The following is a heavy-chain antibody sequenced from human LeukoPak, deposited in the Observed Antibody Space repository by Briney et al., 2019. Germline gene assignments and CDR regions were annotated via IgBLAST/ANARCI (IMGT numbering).Heavy chain of an antibody. CDR2: ISYDGGNK. CDR1: LFTFSHYV. Sequence: PGWALTLSCTASLFTFSHYVLHGVGPAAAKGLAGVAVISYDGGNKYYADSVKGRFTISRDNSKRTLYLKMNSLRAEDTAVYACARDDDGSGSPDYWGQGTLVTVSS. D-gene: IGHD3-22*01. V-gene: IGHV3-30*03. CDR3: ARDDDGSGSPDY. J-gene: IGHJ4*02.